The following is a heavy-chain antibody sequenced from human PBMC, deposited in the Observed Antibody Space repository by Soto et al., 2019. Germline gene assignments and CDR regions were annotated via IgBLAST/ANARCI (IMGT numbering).Heavy chain of an antibody. CDR2: ISAYNGNT. CDR3: ARDMGVLLWFGEPSDY. Sequence: ASVKVSCKASGYTFTSYGISWVRQAPGQGLEWMGWISAYNGNTNYAQKLQGRVTMTTDTSTSTAYMELRSLRSDDTAVYYCARDMGVLLWFGEPSDYWGQGTLVTVSS. CDR1: GYTFTSYG. J-gene: IGHJ4*02. D-gene: IGHD3-10*01. V-gene: IGHV1-18*01.